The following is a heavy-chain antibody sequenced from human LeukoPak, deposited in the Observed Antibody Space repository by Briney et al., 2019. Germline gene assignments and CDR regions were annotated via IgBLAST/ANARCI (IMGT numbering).Heavy chain of an antibody. CDR1: GGSISSSSYY. J-gene: IGHJ5*02. Sequence: SDTLSLTCAVSGGSISSSSYYWGWIRQPPGKGLEWIGSIYYSGCTYYNPSLKSRVTISVDTSKNQFSLKLSSVTAADTAVYYCARLYYDFWSGYSLWSSAVGWFDPWGQGTLVTVSS. D-gene: IGHD3-3*01. CDR3: ARLYYDFWSGYSLWSSAVGWFDP. CDR2: IYYSGCT. V-gene: IGHV4-39*01.